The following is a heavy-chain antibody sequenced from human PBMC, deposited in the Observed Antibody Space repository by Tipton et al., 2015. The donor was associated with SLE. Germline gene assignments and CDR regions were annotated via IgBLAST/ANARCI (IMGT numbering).Heavy chain of an antibody. CDR2: INHGGST. D-gene: IGHD3-3*01. CDR3: ARDGYYDFWSGKGAFDI. CDR1: GGSFSGYY. Sequence: TLSLTCAVYGGSFSGYYWSWIRQPPGKGLEWIGEINHGGSTNYNPSLKRRVTISVDTSKNQFSLKLSSVTAADTAVYYCARDGYYDFWSGKGAFDIWGQGTMVTVSS. J-gene: IGHJ3*02. V-gene: IGHV4-34*01.